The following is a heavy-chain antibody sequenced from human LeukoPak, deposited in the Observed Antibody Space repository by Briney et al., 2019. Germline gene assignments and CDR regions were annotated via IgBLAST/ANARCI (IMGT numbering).Heavy chain of an antibody. J-gene: IGHJ5*02. CDR1: GGTFSSYA. D-gene: IGHD3-10*01. Sequence: ASVKVSCKASGGTFSSYAISWVRQAPGQGLEWMGGIIPIFGTANYAQKFQGRVTITADESTSTAYMELSSLRSEDTAVYYCARGYYYGSGSYYKWPSSWFDPWGQGTLVTVSS. CDR3: ARGYYYGSGSYYKWPSSWFDP. V-gene: IGHV1-69*13. CDR2: IIPIFGTA.